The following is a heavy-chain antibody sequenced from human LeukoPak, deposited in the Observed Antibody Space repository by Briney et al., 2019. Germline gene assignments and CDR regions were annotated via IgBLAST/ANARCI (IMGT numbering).Heavy chain of an antibody. CDR3: ARSDPPIAAAGSFDY. Sequence: GGSLRLSCAASGFTVSSNYMCWVRQAPGKGLEWVSVIYGGGRTYYADSVKGRFTISRDISKNTLYLQMNSLRAEDTAVYYCARSDPPIAAAGSFDYWGQGTLVTVSS. D-gene: IGHD6-13*01. V-gene: IGHV3-66*01. CDR1: GFTVSSNY. CDR2: IYGGGRT. J-gene: IGHJ4*02.